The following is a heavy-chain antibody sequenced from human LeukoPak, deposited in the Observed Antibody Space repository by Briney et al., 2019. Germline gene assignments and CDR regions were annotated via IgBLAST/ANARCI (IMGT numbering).Heavy chain of an antibody. D-gene: IGHD6-19*01. Sequence: GGSLRLSCAASGFTFSNYWMHWVRQAPGKGLVWVSRINSDGINTSYADSVKGRFTISRDNAKNSLYLQMNSLRAEDTAVYYCARVAVVSYYYYYMDVWGKGTTVTVSS. J-gene: IGHJ6*03. V-gene: IGHV3-74*01. CDR3: ARVAVVSYYYYYMDV. CDR2: INSDGINT. CDR1: GFTFSNYW.